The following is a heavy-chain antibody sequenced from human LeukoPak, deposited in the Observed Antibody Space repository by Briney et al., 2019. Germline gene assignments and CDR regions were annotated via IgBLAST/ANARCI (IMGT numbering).Heavy chain of an antibody. D-gene: IGHD3-22*01. V-gene: IGHV4-34*01. J-gene: IGHJ4*02. Sequence: ASETLSLTCAVYGGSFSGYYWSWIRQPPGKGLEWIGEINHSGSTNYNPSLKSRVTISVDTSKNQFSLKLSSVTAADTAVYYCARKGRITMIVVVISRYYFDYWGQGTLVTVSS. CDR2: INHSGST. CDR1: GGSFSGYY. CDR3: ARKGRITMIVVVISRYYFDY.